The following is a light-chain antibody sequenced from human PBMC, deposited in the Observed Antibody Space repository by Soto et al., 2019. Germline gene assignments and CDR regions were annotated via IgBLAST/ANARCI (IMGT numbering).Light chain of an antibody. CDR1: SSDVGGYNY. J-gene: IGLJ2*01. Sequence: QSALTQPPSASGSPGQSVTISCTGTSSDVGGYNYVSWYPQHPGKAPKLMIYEVSKRPSGVPDRFSGSKSGHTASLTVSGVQAEDEADYYCSSYAGSNNVVFGGGTTLTVL. V-gene: IGLV2-8*01. CDR2: EVS. CDR3: SSYAGSNNVV.